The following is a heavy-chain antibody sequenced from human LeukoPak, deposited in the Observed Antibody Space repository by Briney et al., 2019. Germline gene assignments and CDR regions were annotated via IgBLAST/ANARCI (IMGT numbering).Heavy chain of an antibody. CDR1: GASISIYY. V-gene: IGHV4-4*07. CDR2: IYTSGSG. J-gene: IGHJ2*01. D-gene: IGHD5-18*01. Sequence: TLSLTSTVSGASISIYYLSWVRQPDGKGLEWIGRIYTSGSGNYSPSLKSRVTMSVDTSKTQFSLKLSSVTAADTAVYYCARDRGYSYGYWFFDFWGRGTLVTVSS. CDR3: ARDRGYSYGYWFFDF.